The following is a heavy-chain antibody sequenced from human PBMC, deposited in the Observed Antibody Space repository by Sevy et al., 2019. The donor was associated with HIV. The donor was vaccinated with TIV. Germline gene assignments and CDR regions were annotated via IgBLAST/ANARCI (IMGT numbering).Heavy chain of an antibody. J-gene: IGHJ4*02. CDR3: ARRLSSAWYFDF. CDR2: IYSEGTT. CDR1: GFSVSRNH. V-gene: IGHV3-53*01. D-gene: IGHD6-19*01. Sequence: RGYLRLSCAASGFSVSRNHINWVRQAPGKGQEWISVIYSEGTTQYADSVKGRFTISRDTSNNTVYLQVSSLRADDTAVSYCARRLSSAWYFDFWGQGTLVTVSS.